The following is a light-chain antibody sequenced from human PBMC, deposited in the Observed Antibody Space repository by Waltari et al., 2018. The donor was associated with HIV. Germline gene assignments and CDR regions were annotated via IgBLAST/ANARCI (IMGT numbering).Light chain of an antibody. CDR3: QSYDSSLSGWM. V-gene: IGLV1-40*01. CDR2: ANT. Sequence: QSVLTQPPSVSGAPGQRVTISCTGSSSNIGAGYDVHWYQHLPGTVPKLLIYANTNRPSGFPDRFSGSKSGTSASLSITGLQAEDEADYYCQSYDSSLSGWMFGGGTKLTVL. J-gene: IGLJ3*02. CDR1: SSNIGAGYD.